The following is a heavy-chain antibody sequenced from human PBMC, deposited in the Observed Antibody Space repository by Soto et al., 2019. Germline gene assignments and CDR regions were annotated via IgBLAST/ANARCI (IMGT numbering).Heavy chain of an antibody. V-gene: IGHV1-46*01. CDR3: VRYIFGRGFEI. D-gene: IGHD3-3*02. J-gene: IGHJ3*02. CDR2: INPSDGNT. Sequence: ASVKVSCKASGYTFTSYFMHWVRQAPGQGLEWMGIINPSDGNTVYAQQFQGRVTMTTDTSTSTVYMELSSLRSEDTAVYYCVRYIFGRGFEIWGQGTKVTVSS. CDR1: GYTFTSYF.